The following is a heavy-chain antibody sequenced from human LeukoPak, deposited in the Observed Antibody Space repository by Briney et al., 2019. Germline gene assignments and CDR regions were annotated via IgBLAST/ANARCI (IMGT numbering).Heavy chain of an antibody. CDR2: ISYDGSNK. V-gene: IGHV3-30*04. D-gene: IGHD2-15*01. Sequence: GGSLRLSCAASGFTFSSYAMHWVRQAPGKGLEWVAVISYDGSNKYYADSVKGRFTISRDNSKNTLYLQMNSLRAEDTAVYYCARGSPCSGGSCRDYYYYYGMDVWAKGPRSPSPQ. CDR3: ARGSPCSGGSCRDYYYYYGMDV. CDR1: GFTFSSYA. J-gene: IGHJ6*04.